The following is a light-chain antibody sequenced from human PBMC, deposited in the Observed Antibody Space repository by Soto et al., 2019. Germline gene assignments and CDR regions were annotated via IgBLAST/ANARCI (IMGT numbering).Light chain of an antibody. CDR2: DAS. CDR3: QQRSTWPYT. J-gene: IGKJ2*01. CDR1: HSVSKY. Sequence: EIVLTQSPATLSLSPGERATLSCRASHSVSKYVAWYQQKPGQAPRLLIFDASTRATDIPARFSGSGSGTDFTLTISSLEPEDFAVYYCQQRSTWPYTFGQGTKVDIK. V-gene: IGKV3-11*01.